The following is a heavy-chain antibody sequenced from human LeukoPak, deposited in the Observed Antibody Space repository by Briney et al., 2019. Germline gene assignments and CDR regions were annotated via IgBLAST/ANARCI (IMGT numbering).Heavy chain of an antibody. CDR2: ISSSGSTI. V-gene: IGHV3-11*04. D-gene: IGHD5-12*01. J-gene: IGHJ4*02. CDR3: ARATNSGYEEPFDY. Sequence: GGSLRLSCAASGFTFSDYYMSWIRQAPGKGLEWVSYISSSGSTIYYADSVKGRFTIPRDNAKNSLYLQMNSLRAEDTAVYYCARATNSGYEEPFDYWGQGTLVTVSS. CDR1: GFTFSDYY.